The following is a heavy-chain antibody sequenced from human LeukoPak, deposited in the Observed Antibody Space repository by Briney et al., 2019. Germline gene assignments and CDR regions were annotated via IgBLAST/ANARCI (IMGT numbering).Heavy chain of an antibody. V-gene: IGHV3-30-3*01. CDR3: ASPNSVTMVRGVTTDY. D-gene: IGHD3-10*01. CDR1: GFTFSSYA. Sequence: GGSLRLSCAASGFTFSSYAMSWVRQAPGKGLEWVAVISYDGSNKYYADSVKGRFTISRDNSKNTLYLQMNSLRAEDTAVYYCASPNSVTMVRGVTTDYWGQGTLVTVSS. J-gene: IGHJ4*02. CDR2: ISYDGSNK.